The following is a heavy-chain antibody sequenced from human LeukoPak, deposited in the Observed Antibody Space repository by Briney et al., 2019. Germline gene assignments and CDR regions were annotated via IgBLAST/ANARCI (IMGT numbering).Heavy chain of an antibody. J-gene: IGHJ4*02. D-gene: IGHD3-10*01. CDR2: IGTSSTTI. CDR1: GFTFSGYT. CDR3: ARELYYYGSGSFDY. V-gene: IGHV3-48*01. Sequence: PGGSLRLSCAASGFTFSGYTMNWVRQPPGKGLEWVSNIGTSSTTIYYADSVKGRFTISRDNSKNTLYLQMNSLRAEDTAVYYCARELYYYGSGSFDYWGQGTLVTVSS.